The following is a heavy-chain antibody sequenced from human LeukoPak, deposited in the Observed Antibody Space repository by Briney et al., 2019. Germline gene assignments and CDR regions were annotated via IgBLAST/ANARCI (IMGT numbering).Heavy chain of an antibody. V-gene: IGHV3-23*01. D-gene: IGHD5-18*01. J-gene: IGHJ3*01. Sequence: GGSLRLSCAASGFTFSSYAMSWLRQAPGKGLEGVSAISGSGGSTYYADSVKGRFTISRDNSKNTLYLQMNSLRAEDTAVYYCAKRLYSWVDAFDFWGQGTMVTVSS. CDR1: GFTFSSYA. CDR3: AKRLYSWVDAFDF. CDR2: ISGSGGST.